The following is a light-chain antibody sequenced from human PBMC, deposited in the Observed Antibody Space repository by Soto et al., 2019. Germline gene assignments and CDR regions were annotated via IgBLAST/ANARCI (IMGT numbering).Light chain of an antibody. Sequence: DIVMTQTPLSLSVTPGQPASISCRASQSVSSDYLVWYQQKPGQAPRLLIYGASRRATGIPDRFSGSGSGTDFILTISRLEPEDFAVYYCQHYDNSPPSVTFGPGTKVDIK. CDR3: QHYDNSPPSVT. V-gene: IGKV3-20*01. J-gene: IGKJ3*01. CDR2: GAS. CDR1: QSVSSDY.